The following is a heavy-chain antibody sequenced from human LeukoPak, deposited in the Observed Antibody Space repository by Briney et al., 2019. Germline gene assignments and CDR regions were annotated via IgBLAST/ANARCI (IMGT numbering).Heavy chain of an antibody. CDR1: GFTFSGSA. D-gene: IGHD3-10*01. CDR2: IRSKANSYAT. J-gene: IGHJ4*02. Sequence: GGSLRLSCAASGFTFSGSAMHWVRQASGKGLEWVGRIRSKANSYATEYAASVKGRFTISRDDSKNTAYLQMNSLKTEDTAVYYCTSRGFGELQKSYNYWGQGTLSPSPQ. CDR3: TSRGFGELQKSYNY. V-gene: IGHV3-73*01.